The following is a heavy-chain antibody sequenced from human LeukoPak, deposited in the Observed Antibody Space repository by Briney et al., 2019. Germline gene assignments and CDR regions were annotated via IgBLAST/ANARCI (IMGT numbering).Heavy chain of an antibody. V-gene: IGHV1-8*03. J-gene: IGHJ6*03. D-gene: IGHD4-11*01. CDR1: GYTFTSYD. CDR2: MNPNSGNT. CDR3: ARGTINVGLHHGYYYYMDV. Sequence: ASVKVSCKASGYTFTSYDINWVRQATGQGLEWMGWMNPNSGNTGYAQKFQGRVTITRNTSISTAYMELSSLRSEDTAVYYCARGTINVGLHHGYYYYMDVWGKGTTVTVSS.